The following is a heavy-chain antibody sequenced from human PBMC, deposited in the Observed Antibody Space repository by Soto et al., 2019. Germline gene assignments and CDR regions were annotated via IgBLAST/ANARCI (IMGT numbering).Heavy chain of an antibody. V-gene: IGHV3-30-3*01. J-gene: IGHJ3*02. CDR1: GFTFSSYA. CDR3: ASKVGSSSSFLDAFDI. CDR2: ISYDGSNK. D-gene: IGHD6-6*01. Sequence: GGSLRPSCAASGFTFSSYAMHWVRQAPGKGLEWVAVISYDGSNKYYADSVKGRFTISRDNSKNTLYLQMNSLRAEDTAVYYCASKVGSSSSFLDAFDIWGQGTMVTVSS.